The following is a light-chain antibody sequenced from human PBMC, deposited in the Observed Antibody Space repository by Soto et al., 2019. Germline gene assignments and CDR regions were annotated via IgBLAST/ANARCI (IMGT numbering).Light chain of an antibody. J-gene: IGKJ1*01. V-gene: IGKV1-5*01. CDR1: EDIDTS. Sequence: DIQMTQSPSTLSVSLVDRITITCRASEDIDTSLAWFQQRPGKAPKVLIAGASGLMNGVPSTFSGSGSGTEFALTISSVQPDDFATYYCHQYNTYLWTFGQGTKVDIK. CDR2: GAS. CDR3: HQYNTYLWT.